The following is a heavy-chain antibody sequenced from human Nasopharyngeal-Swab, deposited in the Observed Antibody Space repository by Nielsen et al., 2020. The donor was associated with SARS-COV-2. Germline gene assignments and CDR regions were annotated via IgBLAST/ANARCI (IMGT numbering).Heavy chain of an antibody. J-gene: IGHJ6*02. V-gene: IGHV3-11*04. D-gene: IGHD1-20*01. CDR1: GFTFNDYY. CDR3: ASTYNYYGDYYYGMDV. CDR2: ISSSGSTI. Sequence: LSLTCAASGFTFNDYYKSWIRQAPGKGLEWVSYISSSGSTIYYADSVKGRFTISRDNAKNSLYLQMNSLRAEDTAVYYCASTYNYYGDYYYGMDVWGQGTTVTVSS.